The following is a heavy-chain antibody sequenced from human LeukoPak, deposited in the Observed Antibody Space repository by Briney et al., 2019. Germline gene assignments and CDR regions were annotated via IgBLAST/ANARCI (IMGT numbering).Heavy chain of an antibody. CDR3: ARDGRYCSGGSCYFDY. V-gene: IGHV1-69*06. D-gene: IGHD2-15*01. CDR2: IIPIFGTA. J-gene: IGHJ4*02. CDR1: GCTLGSYA. Sequence: GPPVKFSFQASGCTLGSYAISWVGQAPGQGREWLGGIIPIFGTANYAQKFQGRVTITADKSTSTAYMELSSLGSEDTAVYYCARDGRYCSGGSCYFDYWGQGTLVTVSS.